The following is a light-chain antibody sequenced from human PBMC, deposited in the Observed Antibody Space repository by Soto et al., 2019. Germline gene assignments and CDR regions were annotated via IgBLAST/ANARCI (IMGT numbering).Light chain of an antibody. Sequence: SALTQPPSASGSPGQSVTISCTGTSSDVGGYNYVSWYQHHPDKAPKLIIYEVYKRPSGVPDRLSGSKSGNTASQTVSGLQAEDEAEYYCSSYAASDSFEVFGGGTKLTV. CDR2: EVY. J-gene: IGLJ2*01. CDR3: SSYAASDSFEV. CDR1: SSDVGGYNY. V-gene: IGLV2-8*01.